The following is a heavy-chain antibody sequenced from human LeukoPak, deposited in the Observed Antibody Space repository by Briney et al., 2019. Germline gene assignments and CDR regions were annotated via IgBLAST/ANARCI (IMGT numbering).Heavy chain of an antibody. Sequence: PGGSLRLSCAASGITFSSYAMHLVRQAPGKGLEWVAVISYDGRKRNYADSVKGRFTISRDNSKNTLYLQMNSLRAEDTAVYYCARHFHGYSSGWYRPDSRHNYYYGMDVWGQGTTVTVSS. CDR3: ARHFHGYSSGWYRPDSRHNYYYGMDV. V-gene: IGHV3-30*04. CDR2: ISYDGRKR. D-gene: IGHD6-19*01. CDR1: GITFSSYA. J-gene: IGHJ6*02.